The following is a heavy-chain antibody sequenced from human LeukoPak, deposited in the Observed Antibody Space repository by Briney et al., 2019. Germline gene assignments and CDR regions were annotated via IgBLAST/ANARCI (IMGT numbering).Heavy chain of an antibody. CDR1: GYTFSGYY. CDR2: INPNSGDT. V-gene: IGHV1-2*02. CDR3: AKSAQYSSAWFTGSFDY. Sequence: ASVKVSCKASGYTFSGYYMHWVRQAPGQGLQWVGWINPNSGDTHYAQMFQGRVTMTRDTSINTAYMELRRVRSDDTAGYYCAKSAQYSSAWFTGSFDYWGQGTLVTVSS. D-gene: IGHD6-13*01. J-gene: IGHJ4*02.